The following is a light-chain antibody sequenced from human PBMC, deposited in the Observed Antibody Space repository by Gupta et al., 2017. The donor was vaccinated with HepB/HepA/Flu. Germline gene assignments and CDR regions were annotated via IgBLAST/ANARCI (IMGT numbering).Light chain of an antibody. J-gene: IGLJ1*01. V-gene: IGLV1-40*01. CDR2: GNS. CDR1: SSNIGACYD. CDR3: QSYDSSLSGYYV. Sequence: QSVLTQPPSVSGAPGQRVTISCTGSSSNIGACYDVHWYQQLPGTAPKLLIYGNSNRPSGVPDRFSGSKSGTSASLAITGLQAEDEADYYGQSYDSSLSGYYVFGTGTKVTVL.